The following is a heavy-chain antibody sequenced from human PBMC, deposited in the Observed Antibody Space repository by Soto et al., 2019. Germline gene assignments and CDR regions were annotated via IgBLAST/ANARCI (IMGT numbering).Heavy chain of an antibody. CDR1: GFTFSSYA. CDR2: ISYDGSNK. Sequence: GGSLRLSCAASGFTFSSYAMHWVRQAPGKGLEWVPVISYDGSNKYYADSVKGRFTISRDNSKNTLYLQMNSLRAEDTAVYYCARDIMKDIVVVVAATLDYWGQGALVTVSS. J-gene: IGHJ4*02. CDR3: ARDIMKDIVVVVAATLDY. D-gene: IGHD2-15*01. V-gene: IGHV3-30-3*01.